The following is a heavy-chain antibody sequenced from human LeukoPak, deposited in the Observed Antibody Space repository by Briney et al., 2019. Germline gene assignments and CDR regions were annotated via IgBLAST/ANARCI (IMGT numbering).Heavy chain of an antibody. CDR3: ARDREYQLLSNWYFDL. CDR2: ISAYNGNT. V-gene: IGHV1-18*01. CDR1: GYTFTSYG. D-gene: IGHD2-2*01. J-gene: IGHJ2*01. Sequence: ASVKVSCKASGYTFTSYGISRVRQAPGQGLEWMGWISAYNGNTNYAQKLQGRVTITTDTSTSTAYMELRSLRSDDTAVYYCARDREYQLLSNWYFDLWGRGTLVTVSS.